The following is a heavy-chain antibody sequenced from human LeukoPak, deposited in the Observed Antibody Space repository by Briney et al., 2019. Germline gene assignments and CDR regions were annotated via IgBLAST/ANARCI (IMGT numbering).Heavy chain of an antibody. V-gene: IGHV3-23*01. CDR2: ISGSGGST. CDR3: ASPALGYCSGGSCYSRRSGSAFDI. D-gene: IGHD2-15*01. J-gene: IGHJ3*02. Sequence: GGSLRLSCAASGFTFNNYAMNWVRQAPGKGLEWVSVISGSGGSTYYADPVKGRFTISRDNSKNTLYLQMNSLRAEDTAVYYCASPALGYCSGGSCYSRRSGSAFDIWGQGTMVTVSS. CDR1: GFTFNNYA.